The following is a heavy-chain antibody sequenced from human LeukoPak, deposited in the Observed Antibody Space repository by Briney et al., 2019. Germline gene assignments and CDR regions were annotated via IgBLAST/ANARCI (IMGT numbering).Heavy chain of an antibody. V-gene: IGHV3-23*01. CDR3: ATPRIDY. CDR1: GFTFSNYD. Sequence: AGGSLRLSCAASGFTFSNYDMSWVRQAPGKGLEWVSTISFSGGSTFYTDSVKGRFTISRDNFKNTVFLQMNSLRVEDTAVYYCATPRIDYWGQGTLVSVSS. CDR2: ISFSGGST. J-gene: IGHJ4*02. D-gene: IGHD1-14*01.